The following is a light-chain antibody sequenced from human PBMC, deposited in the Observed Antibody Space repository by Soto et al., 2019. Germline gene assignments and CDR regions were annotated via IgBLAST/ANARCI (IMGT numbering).Light chain of an antibody. J-gene: IGLJ2*01. V-gene: IGLV1-47*01. CDR1: SSNIGSNY. CDR3: AAWDDSSVV. Sequence: QSVLTQPPSASGTPGQRVTISCSGSSSNIGSNYVYWYQQLPGTAPKLLIYRNNQRPSGVPDRFSGSKSGTSASLAISGLRSEDEADYYCAAWDDSSVVFGVGTKLTVL. CDR2: RNN.